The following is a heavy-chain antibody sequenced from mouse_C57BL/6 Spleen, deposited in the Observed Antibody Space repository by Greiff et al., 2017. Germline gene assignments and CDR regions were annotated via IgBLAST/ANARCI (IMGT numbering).Heavy chain of an antibody. J-gene: IGHJ4*01. CDR2: IYPRDGST. D-gene: IGHD1-1*01. V-gene: IGHV1-85*01. Sequence: QVQLKESGPELVKPGASVTLSCTASGYTFTSYDINWVKQRPGQGLEWIGWIYPRDGSTKYNEKFKGKATLTVDTSSSTAYMELHSLTSEDSAVYFCARRDYYGSSSYAMDYWGQGTSVTVSS. CDR1: GYTFTSYD. CDR3: ARRDYYGSSSYAMDY.